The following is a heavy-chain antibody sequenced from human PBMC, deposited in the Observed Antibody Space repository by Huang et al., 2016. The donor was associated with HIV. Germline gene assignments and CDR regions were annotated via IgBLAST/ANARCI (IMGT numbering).Heavy chain of an antibody. V-gene: IGHV1-2*02. Sequence: QVQLVQSGAEVKKPGASVKVSCKSSGYTFIDYYVHWVRQAPGQGLHWRGWINPTSGATHYAQRVKGRVTLARDTSIGTVYMDLSTLTSDETAVYYCARAPATSCFEIFDDWGPGTLVTVSS. CDR1: GYTFIDYY. CDR2: INPTSGAT. CDR3: ARAPATSCFEIFDD. D-gene: IGHD3-16*01. J-gene: IGHJ4*02.